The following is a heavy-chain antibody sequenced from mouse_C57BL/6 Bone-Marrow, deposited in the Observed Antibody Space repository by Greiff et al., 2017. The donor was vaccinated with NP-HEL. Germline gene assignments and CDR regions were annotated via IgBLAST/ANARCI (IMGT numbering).Heavy chain of an antibody. J-gene: IGHJ1*03. CDR1: GFTFSSYT. V-gene: IGHV5-9*01. Sequence: EVQRVESGGGLVKPGGSLKLSCAASGFTFSSYTMSWVRQTPEKRLEWVATISGGGGNTYYPDSVKGRFTISRDNTKNTLYLQMSSLRSEDTALYYCARSYYGSKNFDVWGTGTTVTVSS. CDR2: ISGGGGNT. D-gene: IGHD1-1*01. CDR3: ARSYYGSKNFDV.